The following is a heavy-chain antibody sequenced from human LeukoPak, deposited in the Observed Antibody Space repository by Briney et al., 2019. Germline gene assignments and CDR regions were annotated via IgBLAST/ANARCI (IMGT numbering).Heavy chain of an antibody. V-gene: IGHV3-7*04. Sequence: GGSLRLSCAASGFNFISYWMTWVRQAPGKGLEWVANIKQDGSEKYYVDSVKGRFTISRDNAKNSLYLQMDSLRAEDTAVYYCARAFRLAGTVLDCWGQGAQVTVSS. CDR3: ARAFRLAGTVLDC. CDR2: IKQDGSEK. CDR1: GFNFISYW. D-gene: IGHD7-27*01. J-gene: IGHJ4*02.